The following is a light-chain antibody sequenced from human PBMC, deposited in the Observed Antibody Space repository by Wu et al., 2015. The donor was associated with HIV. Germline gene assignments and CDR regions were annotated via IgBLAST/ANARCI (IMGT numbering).Light chain of an antibody. J-gene: IGKJ2*03. CDR3: QQRSNWPSS. V-gene: IGKV3-11*01. CDR1: QSVSKY. CDR2: DAS. Sequence: EIVLTQSPATLSLSPGERATLSCRASQSVSKYLAWYQQKPGQALRLLTYDASNRAPGIPARFSGSGSGADFTLTITTLEPEDFAVYYCQQRSNWPSSFGQGTKVEIK.